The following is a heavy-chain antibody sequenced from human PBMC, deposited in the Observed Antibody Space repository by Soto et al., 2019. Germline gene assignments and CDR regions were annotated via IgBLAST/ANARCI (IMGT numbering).Heavy chain of an antibody. V-gene: IGHV1-69*13. CDR3: AGEVVVVVPAAMDYYYYGMDV. Sequence: GASVKVSCKASGGTFSSYAISWVRHAPGQGLEWMGGIIPIFGTANYAQKFQGRVTITADESTSTAYMELSSLRSEDTAVYYCAGEVVVVVPAAMDYYYYGMDVWGQGTTVTVSS. CDR2: IIPIFGTA. J-gene: IGHJ6*02. D-gene: IGHD2-2*01. CDR1: GGTFSSYA.